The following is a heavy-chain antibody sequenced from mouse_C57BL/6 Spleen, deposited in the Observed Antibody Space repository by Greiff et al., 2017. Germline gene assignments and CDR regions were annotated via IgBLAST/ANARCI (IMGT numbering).Heavy chain of an antibody. CDR1: GYSFTDYN. V-gene: IGHV1-39*01. Sequence: EVQLQQSGPELVKPGASVKISCKASGYSFTDYNMNWVKQSNGKSLEWIGVINPNNGTTSYNQKFKGQATLTVDQSSSTAYMQLNRLTSEYSADYYGARCGGMDYDYDGAMDYWGQGTSVTVSA. CDR2: INPNNGTT. CDR3: ARCGGMDYDYDGAMDY. J-gene: IGHJ4*01. D-gene: IGHD2-4*01.